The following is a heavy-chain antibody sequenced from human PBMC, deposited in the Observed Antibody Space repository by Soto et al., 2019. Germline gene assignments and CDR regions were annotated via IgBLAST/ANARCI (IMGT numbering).Heavy chain of an antibody. Sequence: QVQLQESGPGLVKPSQTLSLTCTVSGGSISSGGYYWRWIRQHPGKGLEWIGYIFYSGSTYYNPSRKSRVTISVDTSKNQFSLKLSSVTAADTAVYYCARDGAYYGSGTRGPWGQGTLVTVSS. CDR1: GGSISSGGYY. V-gene: IGHV4-31*03. D-gene: IGHD3-10*01. J-gene: IGHJ5*02. CDR2: IFYSGST. CDR3: ARDGAYYGSGTRGP.